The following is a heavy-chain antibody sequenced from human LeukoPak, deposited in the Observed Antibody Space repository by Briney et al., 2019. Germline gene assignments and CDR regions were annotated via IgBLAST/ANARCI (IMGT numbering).Heavy chain of an antibody. J-gene: IGHJ3*02. D-gene: IGHD4-23*01. CDR2: INPNSGGT. Sequence: ASVKVSCKASGYTFTGYYMHWVRQAPGQGLEWMGWINPNSGGTNYAQKFQGWVTMTRDTSISTAYMELSRLRSDDTAVYYCARAYGANFDAFDIWGQGTMVTVSS. CDR3: ARAYGANFDAFDI. CDR1: GYTFTGYY. V-gene: IGHV1-2*04.